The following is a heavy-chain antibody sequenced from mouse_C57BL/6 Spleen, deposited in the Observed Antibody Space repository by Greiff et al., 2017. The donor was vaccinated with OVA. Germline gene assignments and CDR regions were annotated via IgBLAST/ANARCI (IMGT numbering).Heavy chain of an antibody. J-gene: IGHJ1*03. CDR2: IYPGSGST. V-gene: IGHV1-55*01. CDR1: GYTFTSYW. D-gene: IGHD2-5*01. Sequence: QVQLQQPGAELVKPGASVKMSCKASGYTFTSYWITWVKQRPGQGLEWIGDIYPGSGSTNYNEKFKSQATLTVDTSSSTAYMQLSSLTSEDSAVYYGARGYYSNYVPYWYFDVWGTGTTVTVSS. CDR3: ARGYYSNYVPYWYFDV.